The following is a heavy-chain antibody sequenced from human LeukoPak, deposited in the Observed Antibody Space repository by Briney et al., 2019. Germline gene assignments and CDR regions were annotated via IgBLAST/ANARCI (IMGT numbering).Heavy chain of an antibody. Sequence: SETLSLTCTVSGGSISSYYWSWIRQPAGKGLEWIGRIYTSGSTNYNPSLKGRVTMSVDTSKNQFSLKLSSVTAADTAVYYCARDQYCSSTSCLEYYYYGMDVWGQGTTVTVSS. CDR1: GGSISSYY. D-gene: IGHD2-2*01. CDR2: IYTSGST. J-gene: IGHJ6*02. V-gene: IGHV4-4*07. CDR3: ARDQYCSSTSCLEYYYYGMDV.